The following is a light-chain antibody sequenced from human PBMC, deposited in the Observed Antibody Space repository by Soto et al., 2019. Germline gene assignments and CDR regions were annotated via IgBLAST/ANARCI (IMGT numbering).Light chain of an antibody. CDR2: DVN. CDR1: SGDIGLYNF. J-gene: IGLJ1*01. CDR3: CSYTSSTAYV. V-gene: IGLV2-14*03. Sequence: QSVLTQPASVSGSPGQSITISCTGSSGDIGLYNFVSWYQQHPGRAPKLMIYDVNNLPSGVSDRFSGSKSGNTASLTISGLQAEDEADYYCCSYTSSTAYVFGSGTKATVL.